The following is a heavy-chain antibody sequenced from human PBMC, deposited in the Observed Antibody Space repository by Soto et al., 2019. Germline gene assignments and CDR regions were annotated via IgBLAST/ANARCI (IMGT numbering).Heavy chain of an antibody. Sequence: GGSLRLSCVGSGFTFSSYWMGWVRQTPGKGLEWVATIKADGTEKYYVDSVKGRFTFSRDNAKTSVYLEMNSLRAEDTAVYYCVTAVRGYNANGDLWGQGTTVTSP. CDR3: VTAVRGYNANGDL. CDR1: GFTFSSYW. J-gene: IGHJ6*02. CDR2: IKADGTEK. D-gene: IGHD5-12*01. V-gene: IGHV3-7*03.